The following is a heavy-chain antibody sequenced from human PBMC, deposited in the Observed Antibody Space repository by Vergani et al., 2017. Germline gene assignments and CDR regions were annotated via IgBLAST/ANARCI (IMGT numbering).Heavy chain of an antibody. D-gene: IGHD1-26*01. CDR2: INHSGST. Sequence: QVQLQQWGAGLLKPSETLSLTCAVYGGSFSGYYWSWIRQPPGKGLEWIGEINHSGSTNYNPSLKSRVTISVDTSKNQFSLKLSSVTAADTAVYYCARVAPLGSSLPSTNYYYMDVWGKGTTVTVSS. CDR3: ARVAPLGSSLPSTNYYYMDV. V-gene: IGHV4-34*01. J-gene: IGHJ6*03. CDR1: GGSFSGYY.